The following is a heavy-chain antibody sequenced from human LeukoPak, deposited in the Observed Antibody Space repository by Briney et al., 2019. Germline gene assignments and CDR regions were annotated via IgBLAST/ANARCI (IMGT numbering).Heavy chain of an antibody. J-gene: IGHJ5*02. D-gene: IGHD5-12*01. Sequence: ASVKVSCKASGGTFSSYAISWVRQAPGQGLEWMGGIFPIFGTANYAQKFQGRVTITTDESTSTAYMELRSLRSDDTAVYYCARRGWLDGNWFDPWGQGTLVTVSS. CDR2: IFPIFGTA. CDR3: ARRGWLDGNWFDP. V-gene: IGHV1-69*05. CDR1: GGTFSSYA.